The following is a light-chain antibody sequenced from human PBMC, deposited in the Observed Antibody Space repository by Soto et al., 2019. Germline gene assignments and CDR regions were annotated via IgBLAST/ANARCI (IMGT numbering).Light chain of an antibody. CDR1: QSLTNNY. CDR2: GAS. Sequence: EIVLTHSPGTLSMSPWEIATLSCRASQSLTNNYLAWFQQKPGQAPRLLIYGASNRPTDIPDRFSGSGSGTDFSRTISRLEPEDFAVYYCHQYGILPRTFGQGTKVDIK. V-gene: IGKV3-20*01. CDR3: HQYGILPRT. J-gene: IGKJ1*01.